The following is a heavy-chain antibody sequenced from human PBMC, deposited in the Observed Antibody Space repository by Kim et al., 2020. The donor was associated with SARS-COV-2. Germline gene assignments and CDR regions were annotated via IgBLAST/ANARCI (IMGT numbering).Heavy chain of an antibody. J-gene: IGHJ4*02. D-gene: IGHD1-1*01. CDR2: WYY. V-gene: IGHV6-1*01. Sequence: WYYDYEVSVRRRMTINADTSKNQFSLQVNSLTPEDTAIYYCARDSGWRLDSWGQGILVTVSS. CDR3: ARDSGWRLDS.